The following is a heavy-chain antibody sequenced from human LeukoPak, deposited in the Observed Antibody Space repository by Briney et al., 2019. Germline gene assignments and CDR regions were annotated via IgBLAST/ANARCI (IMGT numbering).Heavy chain of an antibody. D-gene: IGHD3-10*01. V-gene: IGHV3-74*01. CDR2: INIDGSST. CDR3: ARGGDSGSYCNY. CDR1: GFTFSSYW. J-gene: IGHJ4*02. Sequence: HPGGSLRLSCAASGFTFSSYWMHCVRQAPGKGLVWVSRINIDGSSTSYADSVKGRFAISRDNAKNTLYLQMNSLRAEDTAVYYCARGGDSGSYCNYWGQGPLVTVSS.